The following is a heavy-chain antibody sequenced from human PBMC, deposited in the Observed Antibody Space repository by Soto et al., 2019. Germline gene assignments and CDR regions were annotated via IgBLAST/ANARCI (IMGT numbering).Heavy chain of an antibody. Sequence: PSETLSLTCAVSGGSISSGGYSWSWIRQPPGKGLEWIGYVFHSGSTHYNPSLKSRVTISVDRSRNQFSLKLSSVTADDTAVYYCARDRGSSWPGGFDPWGQGTLVTVSS. V-gene: IGHV4-30-2*01. CDR3: ARDRGSSWPGGFDP. CDR2: VFHSGST. CDR1: GGSISSGGYS. J-gene: IGHJ5*02. D-gene: IGHD6-13*01.